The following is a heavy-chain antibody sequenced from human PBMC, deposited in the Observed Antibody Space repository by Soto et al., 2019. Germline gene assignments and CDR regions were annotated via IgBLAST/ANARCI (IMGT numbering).Heavy chain of an antibody. CDR3: ARDPGAASFAF. CDR2: INTSNDNK. Sequence: GSSVKVSCKASGDAFTNCGISWGRQAPGEGLEWVGWINTSNDNKLYAQKLQGRLTLTTDTSTSTAYMDLTTLRSDDTAVYFCARDPGAASFAFWAQGTLVTVSS. CDR1: GDAFTNCG. J-gene: IGHJ4*02. V-gene: IGHV1-18*01. D-gene: IGHD2-15*01.